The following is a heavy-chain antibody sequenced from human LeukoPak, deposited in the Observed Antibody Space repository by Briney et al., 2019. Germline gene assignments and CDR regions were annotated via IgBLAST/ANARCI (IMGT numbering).Heavy chain of an antibody. D-gene: IGHD1-26*01. CDR3: AKPLFPLDSGSYSES. V-gene: IGHV4-39*01. CDR1: GDSITGTTYY. CDR2: LYYRGAT. J-gene: IGHJ5*02. Sequence: PSETLSLTCTVSGDSITGTTYYSGWFRQPPGTGLELLGPLYYRGATYYNPSLKGRVTIYVATSMHQFSLKLSSVTAADTAVYSCAKPLFPLDSGSYSESWGQGTLVTVSS.